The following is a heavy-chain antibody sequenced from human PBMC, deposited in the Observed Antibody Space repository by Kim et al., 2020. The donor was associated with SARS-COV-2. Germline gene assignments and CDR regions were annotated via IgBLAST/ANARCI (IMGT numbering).Heavy chain of an antibody. CDR1: GFTFSSYA. V-gene: IGHV3-23*01. D-gene: IGHD3-10*01. J-gene: IGHJ4*02. Sequence: GGSLRLSCAASGFTFSSYAMSWVRQAPGKGLEWVSGISGSGDATYYADSVKGRFTISRDNSKNTLYLHMNSRRAEDTAGYYCAKEFGYGSGPGPSDYWGQGTLVTVSS. CDR3: AKEFGYGSGPGPSDY. CDR2: ISGSGDAT.